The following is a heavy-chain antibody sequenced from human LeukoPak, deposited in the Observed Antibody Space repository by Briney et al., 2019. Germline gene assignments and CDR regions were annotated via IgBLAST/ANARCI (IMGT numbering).Heavy chain of an antibody. CDR3: AGDELERLAFDI. V-gene: IGHV4-34*01. CDR1: GGSFSGCY. CDR2: INHSGST. Sequence: SETLSLTCAVHGGSFSGCYWSWIRQPPGKGLEWIGEINHSGSTNYNPSLKSRVTISVDTSKYQFSLKLSSVTAADSAVYYCAGDELERLAFDIWGQGTMVTVSS. D-gene: IGHD1-1*01. J-gene: IGHJ3*02.